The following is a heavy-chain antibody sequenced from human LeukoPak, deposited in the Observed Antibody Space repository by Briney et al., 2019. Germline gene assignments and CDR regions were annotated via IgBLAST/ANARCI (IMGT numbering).Heavy chain of an antibody. V-gene: IGHV1-69*13. CDR3: ARLIPTYIAAAGTSAFDI. Sequence: PGASVKVSCTASGGTFSSYAISWVRQAPGQGLEWMGGIIPIFGTANYAQKFQGRVTITADESTSTAYMELSSLRSEDTAVYYCARLIPTYIAAAGTSAFDIWGQGTMVTVSS. D-gene: IGHD6-13*01. CDR2: IIPIFGTA. J-gene: IGHJ3*02. CDR1: GGTFSSYA.